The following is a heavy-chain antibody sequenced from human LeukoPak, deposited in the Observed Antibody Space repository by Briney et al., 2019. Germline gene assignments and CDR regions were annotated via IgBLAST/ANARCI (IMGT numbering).Heavy chain of an antibody. D-gene: IGHD3-10*01. CDR1: GDSITSSDYY. V-gene: IGHV4-39*01. J-gene: IGHJ4*02. CDR3: AAGSGSYAAAGY. CDR2: FYYSGST. Sequence: SETLSLSCTVSGDSITSSDYYWGWIRQPPGKGLEWIGTFYYSGSTDYNPSLKSRVIISVDTSKNQLSLKLSSVTAADTAVYYCAAGSGSYAAAGYWGQETLVTVSS.